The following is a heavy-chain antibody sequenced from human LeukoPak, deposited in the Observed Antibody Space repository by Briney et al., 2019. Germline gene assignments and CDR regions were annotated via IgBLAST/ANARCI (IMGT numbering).Heavy chain of an antibody. Sequence: PGGSLRLSCAASGFTFTTYSMIWVRQAPGKGLEWVSYISRSSTNAHYADSVKGRFTISRDNAKNSLYLQMNSLRAEDTAVYYCTRGSQWDLLGSCDYWGQGTLVSVSS. D-gene: IGHD1-26*01. J-gene: IGHJ4*02. CDR1: GFTFTTYS. CDR2: ISRSSTNA. V-gene: IGHV3-48*04. CDR3: TRGSQWDLLGSCDY.